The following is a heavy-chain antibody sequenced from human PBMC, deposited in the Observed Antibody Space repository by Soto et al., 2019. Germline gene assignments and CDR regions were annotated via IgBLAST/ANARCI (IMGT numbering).Heavy chain of an antibody. Sequence: QVQLVQSGAEVKKPGASVKVSCKASGYTFTSYGISWVRQAPGQGLEWMGWISAYNGNTNYAQKLQGRVTMTTDTSTSTAYMELRSLRSDDTAVYYCARDWGSPFGGVIVPPHFDYCGQGTLVTVSS. CDR3: ARDWGSPFGGVIVPPHFDY. CDR2: ISAYNGNT. D-gene: IGHD3-16*02. J-gene: IGHJ4*02. V-gene: IGHV1-18*01. CDR1: GYTFTSYG.